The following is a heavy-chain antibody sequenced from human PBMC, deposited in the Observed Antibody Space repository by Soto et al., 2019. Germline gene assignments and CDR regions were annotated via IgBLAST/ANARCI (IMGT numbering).Heavy chain of an antibody. CDR3: ARNRVTYYDFWSGYSDFDY. CDR1: GGSISSSSYY. V-gene: IGHV4-39*01. Sequence: SETLSLTCTVSGGSISSSSYYWGWIRQPPGKGLEWIGSIYYSGSTYYNPSLKSRVTISVDTSKNQFSLKLSSVTAADTAVYYCARNRVTYYDFWSGYSDFDYWGQGTLVTVSS. J-gene: IGHJ4*02. D-gene: IGHD3-3*01. CDR2: IYYSGST.